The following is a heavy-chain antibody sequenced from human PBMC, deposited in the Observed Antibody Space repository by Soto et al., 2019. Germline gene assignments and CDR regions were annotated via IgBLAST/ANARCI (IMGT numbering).Heavy chain of an antibody. V-gene: IGHV3-33*01. J-gene: IGHJ4*02. D-gene: IGHD2-15*01. CDR2: IWYDGSNK. CDR3: ASTVVAAALDY. CDR1: GFTFSSYG. Sequence: GGSLRFCCAASGFTFSSYGMHWFRQAPGKGLEWVAVIWYDGSNKYYADSVKGRFTISRDNSKNTLYLQMNSLRAEDTAVYYCASTVVAAALDYWGQGTLVTVSS.